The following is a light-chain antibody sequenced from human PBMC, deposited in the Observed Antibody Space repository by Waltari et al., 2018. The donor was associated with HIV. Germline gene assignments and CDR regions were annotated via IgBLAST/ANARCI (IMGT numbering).Light chain of an antibody. CDR1: QSVGSY. J-gene: IGKJ2*01. CDR2: DAS. CDR3: QQCSNWPPYA. Sequence: EIVLTQSPATLSFSPGDRATLSCRASQSVGSYLACYQQKPGQTPRLRIYDASNRAPGIPARFSGSGSGTDFTLTISSLEPEDFPIYYCQQCSNWPPYAFGQGTKLEI. V-gene: IGKV3-11*01.